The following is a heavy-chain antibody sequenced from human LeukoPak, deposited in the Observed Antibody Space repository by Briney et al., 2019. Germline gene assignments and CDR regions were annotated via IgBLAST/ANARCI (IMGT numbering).Heavy chain of an antibody. J-gene: IGHJ4*02. CDR1: GFTFSSYS. Sequence: WGSLRLSCAASGFTFSSYSMNWVRQAPGKGLEWVSSISSSSSYIYYADSVKGRFTISRDNAKNSLYLQMNSLRAEDTAVYYCARGDIVVVPAVPFDYWGQGTLVTVSS. CDR3: ARGDIVVVPAVPFDY. CDR2: ISSSSSYI. D-gene: IGHD2-2*01. V-gene: IGHV3-21*01.